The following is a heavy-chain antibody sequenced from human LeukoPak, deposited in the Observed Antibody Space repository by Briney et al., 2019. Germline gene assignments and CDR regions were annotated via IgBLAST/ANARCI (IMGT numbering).Heavy chain of an antibody. Sequence: GASMKVSCKASGYTFTNYYMHWVRQAPGQGLEWMGRINPKSGGTNYPQKFQGRVTMTRDTFISTAYMELSRLQSDDTAMYYCARDYGGNFGLYYWGQGTLVTVSS. D-gene: IGHD4-23*01. CDR1: GYTFTNYY. J-gene: IGHJ4*02. CDR3: ARDYGGNFGLYY. V-gene: IGHV1-2*06. CDR2: INPKSGGT.